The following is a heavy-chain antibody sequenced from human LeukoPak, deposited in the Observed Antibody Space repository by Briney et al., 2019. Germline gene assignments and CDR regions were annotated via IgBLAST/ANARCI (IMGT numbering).Heavy chain of an antibody. V-gene: IGHV3-48*03. CDR3: ARVYHYYDSSGSPN. Sequence: GGSLRLSCAASGFTFSSYEMNWARQAPGKGLEWVSYISSSGSTIYYADSVKGRFTISRDNAKNSLYLQMNSLRAEDTAVYYCARVYHYYDSSGSPNWGQGTLVTVSS. J-gene: IGHJ4*02. D-gene: IGHD3-22*01. CDR1: GFTFSSYE. CDR2: ISSSGSTI.